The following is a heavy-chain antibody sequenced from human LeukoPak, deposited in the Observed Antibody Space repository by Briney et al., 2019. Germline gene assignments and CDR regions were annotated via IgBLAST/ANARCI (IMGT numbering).Heavy chain of an antibody. CDR3: ARISSVWVKDFYYYMDV. J-gene: IGHJ6*03. D-gene: IGHD3-16*02. CDR2: VYYSGST. V-gene: IGHV4-39*06. CDR1: GGSISSSSYS. Sequence: SETLSLTCTVSGGSISSSSYSWGWIRQPPGKGLEWIGSVYYSGSTYYNASLKGRVTISIDKAKNQFALMLSSVTAADTAVYFCARISSVWVKDFYYYMDVWGKGTTVTVSS.